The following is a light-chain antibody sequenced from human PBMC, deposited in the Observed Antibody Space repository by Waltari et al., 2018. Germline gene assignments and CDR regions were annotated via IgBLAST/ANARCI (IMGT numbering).Light chain of an antibody. CDR3: SSYTSSSTVV. CDR1: SSDVGGYNY. J-gene: IGLJ2*01. Sequence: QSALTQPASVSGSPGQSITISCTGTSSDVGGYNYVSWYQQHPGKAPKLMIYEVSKRPSGVSNRFSGSKSGNTASLPISGLQAEDEADYYCSSYTSSSTVVFGGGTKLTVL. CDR2: EVS. V-gene: IGLV2-14*01.